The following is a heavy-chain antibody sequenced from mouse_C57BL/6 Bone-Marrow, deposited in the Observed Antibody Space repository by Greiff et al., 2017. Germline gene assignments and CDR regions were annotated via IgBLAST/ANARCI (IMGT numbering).Heavy chain of an antibody. Sequence: VQLQQSGPELVKPGASVKLSCKASGYTFTSYDINWVKRRPGQGLEWIGWIYPRDGSTKYNEKFKGKATLTVDTSSSTAYMELLSLTSEDSAVYFCARLEFDGSSGDWYFDVWGTGTTVTVSA. CDR2: IYPRDGST. CDR1: GYTFTSYD. V-gene: IGHV1-85*01. J-gene: IGHJ1*03. D-gene: IGHD1-1*01. CDR3: ARLEFDGSSGDWYFDV.